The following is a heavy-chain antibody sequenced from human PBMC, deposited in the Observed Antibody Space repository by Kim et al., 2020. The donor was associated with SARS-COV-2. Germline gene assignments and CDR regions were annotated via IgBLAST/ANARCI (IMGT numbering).Heavy chain of an antibody. J-gene: IGHJ4*02. V-gene: IGHV3-30*04. CDR2: ISYDGSNK. CDR3: ARDRSSTYYFDY. Sequence: GGSLRLSCAASGFTFSSYVMHWVRQAPGKGLEWVAVISYDGSNKYYVDSVKGRFTISRDNSKNTLYLQMNSLRAEDTAVYYCARDRSSTYYFDYWGQGTL. D-gene: IGHD6-13*01. CDR1: GFTFSSYV.